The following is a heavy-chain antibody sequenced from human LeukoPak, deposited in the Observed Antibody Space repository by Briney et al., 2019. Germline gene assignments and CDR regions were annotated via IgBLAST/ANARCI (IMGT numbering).Heavy chain of an antibody. D-gene: IGHD2-15*01. CDR1: GFTVSSNY. Sequence: GGSLRLSCAASGFTVSSNYMSWVRQAPGKGLEWVSVIYSGGSTYYADSVKGRFTISRDNSKNALYLQMNSLRVEDTAVYYCARGNCSGTSCHTSYWGQGTLVTV. CDR2: IYSGGST. CDR3: ARGNCSGTSCHTSY. V-gene: IGHV3-66*01. J-gene: IGHJ4*02.